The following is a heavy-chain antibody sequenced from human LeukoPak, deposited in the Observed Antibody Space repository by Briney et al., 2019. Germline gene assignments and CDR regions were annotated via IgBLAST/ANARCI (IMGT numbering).Heavy chain of an antibody. CDR3: ARSQWELRLPDY. Sequence: KPSETLSLTCTVSGGSISSYYWSWIRQPAGKGLEWIGRIYRSGSTNYSPSLKSRVTMSVDTSKNQFSLKLSSVTAADTAVYYCARSQWELRLPDYWGQGTLVTVSS. CDR2: IYRSGST. D-gene: IGHD1-26*01. V-gene: IGHV4-4*07. CDR1: GGSISSYY. J-gene: IGHJ4*02.